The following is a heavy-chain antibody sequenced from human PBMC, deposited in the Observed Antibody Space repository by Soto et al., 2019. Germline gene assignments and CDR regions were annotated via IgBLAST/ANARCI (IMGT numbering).Heavy chain of an antibody. CDR2: IYSGGST. CDR1: GFTVSSNY. Sequence: EVQLVETGGGLIQPGGSLRLSCAASGFTVSSNYMSWVRQAPGKGLEWVSGIYSGGSTYYADSVKGRFTISRDNSRNPLYLQLHCLRAEDTAVYYCARDLGVSTMVRGSYYYGMAVWGQGTTVTVSS. D-gene: IGHD3-10*01. J-gene: IGHJ6*02. V-gene: IGHV3-53*02. CDR3: ARDLGVSTMVRGSYYYGMAV.